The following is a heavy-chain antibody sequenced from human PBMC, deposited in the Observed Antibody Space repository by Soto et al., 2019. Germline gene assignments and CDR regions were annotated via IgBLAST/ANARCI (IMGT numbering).Heavy chain of an antibody. CDR3: TTEDGYSPY. CDR1: GFTFSSYS. CDR2: IRSKIHGGTI. V-gene: IGHV3-15*07. J-gene: IGHJ4*01. D-gene: IGHD5-12*01. Sequence: GGSLRLSCAASGFTFSSYSMNWVRQAPGEGLEWVGRIRSKIHGGTIDYAAPVKGRFTISRDDSKNTLYLQMSSLKTEDTAVYYCTTEDGYSPYWGHGTLVTVSS.